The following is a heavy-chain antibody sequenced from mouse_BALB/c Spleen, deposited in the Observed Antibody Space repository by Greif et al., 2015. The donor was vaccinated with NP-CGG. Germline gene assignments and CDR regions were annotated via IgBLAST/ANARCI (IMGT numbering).Heavy chain of an antibody. V-gene: IGHV5-6-3*01. D-gene: IGHD2-2*01. CDR3: ARDYYGYDVYYATDY. CDR2: INSNGGST. J-gene: IGHJ4*01. CDR1: GFTFSSYG. Sequence: EVMLVESGGGLVQPGGSLKLSCAASGFTFSSYGMSWVRQTPDKRLELVATINSNGGSTYYPDSVKGRFTISRDNAKNTLYLQMSSLKSEDTAMYYCARDYYGYDVYYATDYWGQGTSVTVSS.